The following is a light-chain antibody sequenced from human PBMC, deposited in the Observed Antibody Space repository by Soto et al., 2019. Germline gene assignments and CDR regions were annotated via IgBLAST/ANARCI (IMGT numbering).Light chain of an antibody. Sequence: DIQMTQSPSSLSASVGDRVTITCRASQSISTYVNWYQQEPGKAPNLLIYAASSLQSGVPSRFSISCSWTDFILTISCLQPKHFATYYSQQSYSLPYTFGQGTKLEIK. CDR1: QSISTY. CDR3: QQSYSLPYT. J-gene: IGKJ2*01. V-gene: IGKV1-39*01. CDR2: AAS.